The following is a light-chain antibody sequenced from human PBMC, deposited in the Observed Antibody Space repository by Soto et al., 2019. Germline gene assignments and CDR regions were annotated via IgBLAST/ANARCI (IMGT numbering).Light chain of an antibody. V-gene: IGKV1-33*01. CDR2: DAS. J-gene: IGKJ5*01. Sequence: FRMTLSPSSLSASVGNTITITCRASRTINTYLNWYQQRPGKAPKLLILDASSLDTGVPSRFSGSGSGTDFTFTISSLQSEDIATYYCQQYYNVPITFGQGTRLEIK. CDR1: RTINTY. CDR3: QQYYNVPIT.